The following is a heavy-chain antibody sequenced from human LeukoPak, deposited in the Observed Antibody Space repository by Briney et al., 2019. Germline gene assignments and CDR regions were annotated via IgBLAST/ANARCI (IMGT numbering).Heavy chain of an antibody. V-gene: IGHV1-2*02. CDR3: ARGHYDILTGYPNFDY. J-gene: IGHJ4*02. Sequence: ASVKVSCKASGYTFTGYYMHWVRQAPGQGLEWMGWINPNSGGTNYAQKFQGRVTMTRDTSISTAYMELSRLRSDDTAVYYCARGHYDILTGYPNFDYWGQGTLVTVSS. CDR1: GYTFTGYY. D-gene: IGHD3-9*01. CDR2: INPNSGGT.